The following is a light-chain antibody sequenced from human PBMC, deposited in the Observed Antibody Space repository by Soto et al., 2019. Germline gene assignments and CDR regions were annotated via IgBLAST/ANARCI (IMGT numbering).Light chain of an antibody. J-gene: IGKJ5*01. CDR3: QQYNSYSAT. Sequence: IEMTQSPSSLSASLGDRVSITCRASQSIGSSLAWYQQKPGKAPKLLIYDASRWESGVPARFSGSGSGTEFALTISSLQPDDFATYYCQQYNSYSATFGQGTRLEIK. V-gene: IGKV1-5*01. CDR1: QSIGSS. CDR2: DAS.